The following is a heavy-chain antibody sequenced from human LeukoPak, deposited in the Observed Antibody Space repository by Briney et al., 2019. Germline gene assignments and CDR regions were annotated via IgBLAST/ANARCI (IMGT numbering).Heavy chain of an antibody. CDR2: ISSSSSYI. J-gene: IGHJ5*02. D-gene: IGHD6-6*01. Sequence: PGGSLRLSCAASGFTFSTYSMHWVRQAPGKGLEWVSSISSSSSYIDYADSVKGRFTISRHNAKNSLFLQMNSLRAGDTAVYYCARGSSNIAARNNWFDPWGQGTLVTVSS. CDR1: GFTFSTYS. V-gene: IGHV3-21*01. CDR3: ARGSSNIAARNNWFDP.